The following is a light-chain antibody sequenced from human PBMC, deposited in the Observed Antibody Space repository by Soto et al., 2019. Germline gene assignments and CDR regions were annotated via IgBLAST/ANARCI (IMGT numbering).Light chain of an antibody. J-gene: IGKJ1*01. V-gene: IGKV1-17*01. Sequence: DIQMTQSPSSLSAPVGDRLTITCRASQVITNDLGWYQQKPGKAPKRLIYAASTLQSGVPSRFSGSGSGTEFTLTISSLQPEDVATYYCLQLNTYPWTFGQGTKVEIK. CDR2: AAS. CDR1: QVITND. CDR3: LQLNTYPWT.